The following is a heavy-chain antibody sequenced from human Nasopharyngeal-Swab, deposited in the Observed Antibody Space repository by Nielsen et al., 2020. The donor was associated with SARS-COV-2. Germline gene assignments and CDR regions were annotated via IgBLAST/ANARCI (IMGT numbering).Heavy chain of an antibody. Sequence: WIRQPPGKGLEWVSYISSSGSTIYYADSVKGRFTISRDNAKNSLYLQMNSLRAEDTAVYYCAREGDSSGYVGYWGQGTLVTVSS. D-gene: IGHD3-22*01. CDR2: ISSSGSTI. CDR3: AREGDSSGYVGY. V-gene: IGHV3-11*04. J-gene: IGHJ4*02.